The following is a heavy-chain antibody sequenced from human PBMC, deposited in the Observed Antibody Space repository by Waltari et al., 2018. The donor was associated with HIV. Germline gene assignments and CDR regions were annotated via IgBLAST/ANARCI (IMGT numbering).Heavy chain of an antibody. J-gene: IGHJ3*02. Sequence: EVQLVASGVGLVPPGGSLRLSCAASAFTLRTYSMNWVRQAPGKGLEWVSYISSSSTTIYYADSVKGRFTISRDNAKNLLYLQMNSLRAEDTAVYYCARDKAVIQPDAFDIWGQGTMVTVSS. D-gene: IGHD2-21*01. CDR1: AFTLRTYS. CDR2: ISSSSTTI. CDR3: ARDKAVIQPDAFDI. V-gene: IGHV3-48*04.